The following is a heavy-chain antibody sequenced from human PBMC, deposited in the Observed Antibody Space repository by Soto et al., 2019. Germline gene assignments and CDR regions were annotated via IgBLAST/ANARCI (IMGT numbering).Heavy chain of an antibody. CDR1: GGTFSRHI. CDR2: FIPIYGTA. CDR3: ARDLDCSRSSCQSYY. J-gene: IGHJ4*02. Sequence: QVQLVQSGAEVKKPGSSVKVSCKSSGGTFSRHIISCVRQAPGQGLEWMGRFIPIYGTANYALKFQGRVTITADKSTTTAYTELRSMRSEDTVVYYCARDLDCSRSSCQSYYWGQGTLDTVS. V-gene: IGHV1-69*08. D-gene: IGHD2-2*01.